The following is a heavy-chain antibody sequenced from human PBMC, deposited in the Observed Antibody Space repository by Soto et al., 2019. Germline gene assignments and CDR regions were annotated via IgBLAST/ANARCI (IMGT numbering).Heavy chain of an antibody. CDR1: GGSISSGGYF. Sequence: QVQLQESGPGLVKPSQTLSLTCTVSGGSISSGGYFWSWIRQHPGKGLEWIGDINYSGSTYSNPSLKSRVTISVDTSKNQFSLKLNSVTAADTAVYYCARDILLWFGELPPRAHDAFDIWGQGTMVTVSS. D-gene: IGHD3-10*01. CDR2: INYSGST. CDR3: ARDILLWFGELPPRAHDAFDI. V-gene: IGHV4-31*03. J-gene: IGHJ3*02.